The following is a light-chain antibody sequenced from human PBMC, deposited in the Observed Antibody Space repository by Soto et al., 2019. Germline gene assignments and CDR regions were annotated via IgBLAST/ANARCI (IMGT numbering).Light chain of an antibody. J-gene: IGKJ4*01. CDR2: GAS. V-gene: IGKV3-15*01. Sequence: EIVMTQSPATLSVSVGERATLSCSASQTVSSKLAWYQQKPGQAPRLLIYGASTRATGIPARFTGSGSGTEFTLTISSLQSEDFAVYYCQQYNDWPPQLTFGGGTKVEFK. CDR1: QTVSSK. CDR3: QQYNDWPPQLT.